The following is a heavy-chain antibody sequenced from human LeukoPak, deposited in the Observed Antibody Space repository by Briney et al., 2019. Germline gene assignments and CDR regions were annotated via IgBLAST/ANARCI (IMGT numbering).Heavy chain of an antibody. D-gene: IGHD1-26*01. CDR1: GYTFTSYG. V-gene: IGHV1-18*01. Sequence: ASVKVSCKASGYTFTSYGISWVRQAPGQGLEWMGWISAYNGNTNYAQKLQGRVTMTTDTSTSTAYMELSSLRSEDTAVYYCARRNSHIGSYRPSYYFDYWGQGTLVTVSS. CDR3: ARRNSHIGSYRPSYYFDY. J-gene: IGHJ4*02. CDR2: ISAYNGNT.